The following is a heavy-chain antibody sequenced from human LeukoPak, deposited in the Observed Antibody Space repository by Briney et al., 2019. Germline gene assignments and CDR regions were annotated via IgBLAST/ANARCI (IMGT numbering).Heavy chain of an antibody. CDR3: ARDSRNNYYDSSCFDY. V-gene: IGHV1-46*01. Sequence: GASVKVSCKASGYTFTSYYMHWVRQAPGQGLEWMGIINPSGGSTSYAQKFQGRVTMTRDTSTSTVYMELSSLRSEDTAVYYCARDSRNNYYDSSCFDYWGQGTLVTVSS. D-gene: IGHD3-22*01. CDR2: INPSGGST. J-gene: IGHJ4*02. CDR1: GYTFTSYY.